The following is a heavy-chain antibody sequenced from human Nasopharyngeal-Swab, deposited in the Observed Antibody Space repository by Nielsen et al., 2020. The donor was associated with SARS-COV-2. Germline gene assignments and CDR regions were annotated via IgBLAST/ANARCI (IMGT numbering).Heavy chain of an antibody. CDR3: AREGARSETIYYYYYMDV. CDR2: IYYSGST. J-gene: IGHJ6*03. V-gene: IGHV4-39*07. D-gene: IGHD1-14*01. Sequence: PGKGLEWIGSIYYSGSTYYNPSLKSRVTISVDTSKNQFSLKLSSVTAADTAVYYCAREGARSETIYYYYYMDVWGKGTTVTVSS.